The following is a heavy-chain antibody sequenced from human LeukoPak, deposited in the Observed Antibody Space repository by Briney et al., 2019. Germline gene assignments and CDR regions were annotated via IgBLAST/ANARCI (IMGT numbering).Heavy chain of an antibody. CDR3: ASGLWYKGN. J-gene: IGHJ4*02. CDR2: IYHSGST. D-gene: IGHD5-18*01. Sequence: KPSETLSLTCTVSGYSISSGYYWGWIRQPPGKGLEWIGSIYHSGSTYYNPSLKSRVTISVDTSKNQFSLKLSSVTAADTAVYYCASGLWYKGNWGQGTLVTVSS. CDR1: GYSISSGYY. V-gene: IGHV4-38-2*02.